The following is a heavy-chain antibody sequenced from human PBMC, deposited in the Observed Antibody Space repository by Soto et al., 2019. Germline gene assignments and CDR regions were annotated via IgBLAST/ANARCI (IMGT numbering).Heavy chain of an antibody. J-gene: IGHJ4*02. D-gene: IGHD3-16*01. CDR1: GFAFSSYS. CDR2: ISSSSSYI. V-gene: IGHV3-21*01. CDR3: ARDDFRGGMLNYFDY. Sequence: EVQLVESGGGLVKPGGSLRLSCAASGFAFSSYSMNWVRQAPGKGLEWVSSISSSSSYIYYADSVKGRFTISRDNAKNSLYLQMNSLRAEDTAVYYCARDDFRGGMLNYFDYWGQGTLVTVSS.